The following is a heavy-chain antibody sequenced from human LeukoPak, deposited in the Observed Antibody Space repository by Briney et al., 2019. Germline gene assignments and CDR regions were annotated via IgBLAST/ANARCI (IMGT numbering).Heavy chain of an antibody. D-gene: IGHD6-13*01. CDR2: MNPNSGNT. J-gene: IGHJ4*02. V-gene: IGHV1-8*01. CDR3: ARGSGYTRGWAYFDY. Sequence: ASVKVSCKASGYTFTSYDINWVRQATGQGLEWMGWMNPNSGNTGYAHKFQGRVTMTRNTSISTAYMELRSLRSEDTAVYYCARGSGYTRGWAYFDYWGQGVLVTVSS. CDR1: GYTFTSYD.